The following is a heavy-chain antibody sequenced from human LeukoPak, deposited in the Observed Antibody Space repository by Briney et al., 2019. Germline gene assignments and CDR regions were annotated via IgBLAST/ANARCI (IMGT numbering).Heavy chain of an antibody. CDR1: GYIFSDWY. CDR3: ARVDGGNGILNY. J-gene: IGHJ4*02. CDR2: NISSGSTI. V-gene: IGHV3-11*01. D-gene: IGHD4-23*01. Sequence: GGPQRLSCAAWGYIFSDWYVRWLRQARGKGGEGVSYNISSGSTIYYADSVKGRFTISRDNAKKSLFLQMNSLGAEDTAVYSCARVDGGNGILNYWGQGTLVTVSS.